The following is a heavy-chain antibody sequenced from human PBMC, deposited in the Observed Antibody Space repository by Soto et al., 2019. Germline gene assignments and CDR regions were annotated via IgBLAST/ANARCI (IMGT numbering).Heavy chain of an antibody. CDR2: ISGSGGST. J-gene: IGHJ6*02. V-gene: IGHV3-23*01. CDR1: GFTCSSYA. Sequence: PGGSLRLSYAASGFTCSSYAMSWVRQAPGKGLEWVSAISGSGGSTYYADSVKGRFTISRDNSKNTLYLQMNSLRAEDTAVYYCAKYSGYSSGWYVWGQGTTVTVSS. CDR3: AKYSGYSSGWYV. D-gene: IGHD6-19*01.